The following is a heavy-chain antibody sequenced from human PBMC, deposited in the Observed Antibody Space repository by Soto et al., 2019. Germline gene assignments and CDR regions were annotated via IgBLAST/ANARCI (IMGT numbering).Heavy chain of an antibody. Sequence: QVQLVESGGGVVQPGRSLRLSCAASGFTFSSYAMHWVRQAPGKGLEWVAVISYDGSNTYYADSVKGRFTISRDNSKNTLYLQMNSLRAEDTAVYYCARVGGELLSPDYWGQGTLVTVSS. V-gene: IGHV3-30-3*01. CDR2: ISYDGSNT. CDR3: ARVGGELLSPDY. D-gene: IGHD1-26*01. J-gene: IGHJ4*02. CDR1: GFTFSSYA.